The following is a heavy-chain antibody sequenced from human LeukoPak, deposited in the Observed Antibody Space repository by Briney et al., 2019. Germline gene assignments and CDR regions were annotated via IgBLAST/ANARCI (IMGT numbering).Heavy chain of an antibody. V-gene: IGHV3-23*01. J-gene: IGHJ4*02. D-gene: IGHD5-24*01. CDR3: AKDPRVGSRVATPCH. CDR1: GFTVSDNY. Sequence: GGSLRLSCAASGFTVSDNYMSWVRQAPGKGLEWVSAISGSGGSTYYADSVKGRFTISRDNSKSTLFLQMNSLRAEDTAVYYCAKDPRVGSRVATPCHWGQGTLVTVSS. CDR2: ISGSGGST.